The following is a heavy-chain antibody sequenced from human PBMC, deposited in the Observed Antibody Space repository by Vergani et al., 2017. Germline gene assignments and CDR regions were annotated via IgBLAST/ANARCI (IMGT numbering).Heavy chain of an antibody. Sequence: QVQLQESGPGLVKPSETLSLTCTVSGGSISSYYWSWIRQPPGKGLEWIGYIYYSGSTNYNPSLKSRVTISVDTSKNQFSLKLSSVTAADTAVYYCARHSIVVVPAAQYYGMDVWGQGTTVTVSS. CDR3: ARHSIVVVPAAQYYGMDV. D-gene: IGHD2-2*01. V-gene: IGHV4-59*01. CDR2: IYYSGST. J-gene: IGHJ6*02. CDR1: GGSISSYY.